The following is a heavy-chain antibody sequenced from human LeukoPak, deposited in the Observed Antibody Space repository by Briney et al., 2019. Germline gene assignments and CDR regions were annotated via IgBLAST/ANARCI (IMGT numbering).Heavy chain of an antibody. CDR2: ISGSRAST. CDR3: AKEAWGFDAFDI. J-gene: IGHJ3*02. CDR1: GFTFSSYA. Sequence: GGSLRLSCAASGFTFSSYAMSWVGQAAGKGLEGVAAISGSRASTHYADSVKGRFTITSDNSKNTLYLPMNSLRAEDTAVYYCAKEAWGFDAFDIWGQGTMVTVSS. V-gene: IGHV3-23*01. D-gene: IGHD3-10*01.